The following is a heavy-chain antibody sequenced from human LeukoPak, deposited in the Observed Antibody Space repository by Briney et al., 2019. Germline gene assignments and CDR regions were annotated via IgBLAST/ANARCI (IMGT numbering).Heavy chain of an antibody. V-gene: IGHV3-7*01. D-gene: IGHD5-18*01. CDR1: GFTFSGYW. CDR2: IKQNGSET. J-gene: IGHJ4*02. CDR3: ARWANSIDY. Sequence: RGGSLRLSCAASGFTFSGYWMSWVRQAPGKGLEWVANIKQNGSETFYADSVRGRFTISRDNAKNSQYLQMNSLRVEDTAVYYCARWANSIDYWGQGALVTVSS.